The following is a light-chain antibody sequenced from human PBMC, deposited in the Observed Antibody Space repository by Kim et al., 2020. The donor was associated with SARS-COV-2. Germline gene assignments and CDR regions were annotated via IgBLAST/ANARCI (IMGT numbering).Light chain of an antibody. CDR1: QSITSW. CDR2: KTS. J-gene: IGKJ1*01. Sequence: DIQMTQPPSTLSASVGDTVTITCRASQSITSWLAWYQQKPGKAPNLLIYKTSTLESGVPSRFSGSGSGTEFTLTISSLQPDDFATYYCQQYNSYSGTFGQGTKVDIK. V-gene: IGKV1-5*03. CDR3: QQYNSYSGT.